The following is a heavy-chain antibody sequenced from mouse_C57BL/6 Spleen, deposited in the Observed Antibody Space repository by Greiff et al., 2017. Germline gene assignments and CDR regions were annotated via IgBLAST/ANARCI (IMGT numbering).Heavy chain of an antibody. V-gene: IGHV1-26*01. CDR2: INPNNGGT. D-gene: IGHD2-10*01. CDR3: ARDPFYGNYEKGDY. CDR1: GYTFTDYY. J-gene: IGHJ2*01. Sequence: EVQLQQSGPELVKPGASVKISCKASGYTFTDYYMNWVKQSHGKSLEWIGDINPNNGGTSYNQKFKGKATLTVDKSSSTAYMELRSLTSEDSAVYYCARDPFYGNYEKGDYWGQGTTLTVSS.